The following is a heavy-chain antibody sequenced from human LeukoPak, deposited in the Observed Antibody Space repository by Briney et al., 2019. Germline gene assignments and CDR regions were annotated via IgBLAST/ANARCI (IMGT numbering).Heavy chain of an antibody. CDR3: AIPGGSSRDFDY. V-gene: IGHV1-24*01. Sequence: ASVKVSCKVSGYTLTELSMHWMRQAPGKGLEWMGGFDPEDGETIYAQKFQGRVTMTEDTSTDTAYMELSSLRSEDTAVYYCAIPGGSSRDFDYWGQGTLVTVSS. D-gene: IGHD6-13*01. CDR2: FDPEDGET. J-gene: IGHJ4*02. CDR1: GYTLTELS.